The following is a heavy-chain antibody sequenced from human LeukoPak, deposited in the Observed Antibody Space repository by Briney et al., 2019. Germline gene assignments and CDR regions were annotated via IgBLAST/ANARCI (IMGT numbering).Heavy chain of an antibody. Sequence: TGGSLRLSCAASGFTVSSNYMSWVRQAPGKGLEWVSVIYSGGSTYYADSVKGRFTISRDNSKSTLYLQMNSLRAEDTAVYYCARGYDFWSGYLGYWGQGTLVTVSS. J-gene: IGHJ4*02. D-gene: IGHD3-3*01. CDR2: IYSGGST. CDR3: ARGYDFWSGYLGY. CDR1: GFTVSSNY. V-gene: IGHV3-53*01.